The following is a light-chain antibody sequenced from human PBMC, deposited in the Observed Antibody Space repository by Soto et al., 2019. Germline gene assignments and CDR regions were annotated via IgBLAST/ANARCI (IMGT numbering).Light chain of an antibody. Sequence: LPPGEKATLSFRASQSVGSNYLAWYQQKPGQAPRLLIYGASSRATGIADRFSGSGSGTDFTLTISRLEPEDFALYYCQQYGYSPITFGQGTRLEI. CDR3: QQYGYSPIT. V-gene: IGKV3-20*01. CDR1: QSVGSNY. J-gene: IGKJ5*01. CDR2: GAS.